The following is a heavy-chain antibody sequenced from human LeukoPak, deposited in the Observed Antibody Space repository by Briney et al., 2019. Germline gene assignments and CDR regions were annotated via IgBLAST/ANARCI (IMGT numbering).Heavy chain of an antibody. Sequence: SQTLSLTCAISGDSVSSNSAAWNWIRQSPSRGLEWLGRTYYRSKWYNDYAVSVKSRISLSPDTSKNQFSLQLNSVTPEDTAVYYCAIYYPPPGPADYWGQGTLVTVSS. CDR1: GDSVSSNSAA. CDR2: TYYRSKWYN. J-gene: IGHJ4*02. D-gene: IGHD3-22*01. V-gene: IGHV6-1*01. CDR3: AIYYPPPGPADY.